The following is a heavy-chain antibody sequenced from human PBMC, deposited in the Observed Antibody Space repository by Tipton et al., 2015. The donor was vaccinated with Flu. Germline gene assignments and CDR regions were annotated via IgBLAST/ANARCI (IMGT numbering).Heavy chain of an antibody. V-gene: IGHV4-38-2*01. CDR1: GDPISSDYY. Sequence: LRLSCAVSGDPISSDYYWAWIRQFPGRRLEWIGTASRTGSSNYNPAFKSRVTISIDTSKNQFSLNMRSVTAADMAVYYCARRDYSNYVSDPKSWFDPWGQGTLVAVSS. CDR2: ASRTGSS. J-gene: IGHJ5*02. D-gene: IGHD4-11*01. CDR3: ARRDYSNYVSDPKSWFDP.